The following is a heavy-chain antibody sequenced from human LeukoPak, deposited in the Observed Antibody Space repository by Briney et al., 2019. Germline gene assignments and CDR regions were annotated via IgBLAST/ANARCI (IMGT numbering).Heavy chain of an antibody. Sequence: SETLSLTCTVSSDSITSYYWNWIRQPPGKALEWIGYISSSGTTNYNPSLKSRVTISIDTSKNQFSLRLSSVNAADTAVYYCARSDWYLNLDYRGQGTLVTVSS. J-gene: IGHJ4*02. CDR3: ARSDWYLNLDY. D-gene: IGHD6-19*01. CDR2: ISSSGTT. V-gene: IGHV4-59*01. CDR1: SDSITSYY.